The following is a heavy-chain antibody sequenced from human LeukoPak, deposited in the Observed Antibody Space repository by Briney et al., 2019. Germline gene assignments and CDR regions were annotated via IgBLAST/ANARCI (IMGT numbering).Heavy chain of an antibody. CDR3: ATRYSVWPK. CDR1: GGSITGSDW. D-gene: IGHD5/OR15-5a*01. Sequence: PSGTLSLTCAVSGGSITGSDWCWWTWVRQPPGKGLEWIGEIYHSGCTNYNPSLKSRVTISLDKSKNQFSLTLTSVTAADTAMYYCATRYSVWPKWGPGTLVTVSS. CDR2: IYHSGCT. V-gene: IGHV4-4*02. J-gene: IGHJ4*02.